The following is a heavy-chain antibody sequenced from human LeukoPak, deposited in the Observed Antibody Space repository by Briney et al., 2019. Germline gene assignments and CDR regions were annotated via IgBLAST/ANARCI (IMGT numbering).Heavy chain of an antibody. CDR3: ARDYYDSSGYSRDAFDI. Sequence: GESLKISCKGSGYSFTSYWIGWVRQMPGKGLEWMGIMYPGDSDTRYSPSFQGQVTISADKSISTAYLQWSSLKTSDTAMYYCARDYYDSSGYSRDAFDIWGQGTMVTVSS. CDR1: GYSFTSYW. V-gene: IGHV5-51*01. D-gene: IGHD3-22*01. CDR2: MYPGDSDT. J-gene: IGHJ3*02.